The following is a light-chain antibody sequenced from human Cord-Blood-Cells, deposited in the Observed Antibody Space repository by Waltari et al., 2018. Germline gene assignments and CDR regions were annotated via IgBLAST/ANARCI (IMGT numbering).Light chain of an antibody. CDR2: WAS. V-gene: IGKV4-1*01. CDR1: RSVLYSSNNKSY. J-gene: IGKJ2*01. Sequence: DLVMTQSTVSLAVSPGERPTISCQTSRSVLYSSNNKSYLAWYQQKPGQPPKLLIYWASTRESGVPDRFSGSGSGTDFTLTISSLQAEDVAVYYCQQYYSTPPTFGHGTKLEIK. CDR3: QQYYSTPPT.